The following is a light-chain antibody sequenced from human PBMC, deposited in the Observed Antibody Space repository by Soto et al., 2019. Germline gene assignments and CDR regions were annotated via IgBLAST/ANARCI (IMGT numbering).Light chain of an antibody. CDR3: QQYGSSPRT. Sequence: EIVLTQSPGTLSLSPGERATLSCRPSQSVSSNFLAWYQQKPGQAPRLLIYGASSRATGIPDRFSGSGSGTGFTLTISRLEPEDFAVYYCQQYGSSPRTFGQGTKVEIK. J-gene: IGKJ1*01. CDR2: GAS. V-gene: IGKV3-20*01. CDR1: QSVSSNF.